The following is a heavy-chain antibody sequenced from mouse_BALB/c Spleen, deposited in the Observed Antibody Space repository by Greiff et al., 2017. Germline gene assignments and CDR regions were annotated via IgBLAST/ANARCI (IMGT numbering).Heavy chain of an antibody. Sequence: EVQLQESGPGLVKPSQSLSLTCTVTGYSITSDYAWNWIRQFPGNTLEWMGYISYSGSTSYNPSLKSRISITRDTSKNQFFLQLNSVTTEDTATYYCARDYGAYWGQGTLVTVSA. V-gene: IGHV3-2*02. CDR3: ARDYGAY. CDR1: GYSITSDYA. J-gene: IGHJ3*01. CDR2: ISYSGST. D-gene: IGHD1-1*02.